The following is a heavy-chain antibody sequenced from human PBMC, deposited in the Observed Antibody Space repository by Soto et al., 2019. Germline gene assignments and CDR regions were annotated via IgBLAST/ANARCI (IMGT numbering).Heavy chain of an antibody. CDR2: IWDDGNQK. CDR3: VRGGKTAGAFDI. J-gene: IGHJ3*02. CDR1: GFTFSNYG. V-gene: IGHV3-33*01. Sequence: QVQLVESGGVVVQPGRSLRLSCAASGFTFSNYGMHWVRQAPGKGLEWVAVIWDDGNQKYYVDSVKGRFTISRDNSENTMFLQMNSLTAEDTAVHYCVRGGKTAGAFDIWGQGTMVTVSS. D-gene: IGHD3-16*01.